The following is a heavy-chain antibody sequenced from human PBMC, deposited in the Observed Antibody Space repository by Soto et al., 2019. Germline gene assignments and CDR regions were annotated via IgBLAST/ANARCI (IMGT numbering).Heavy chain of an antibody. CDR1: GFTFSSYA. CDR2: ISYDGSNK. CDR3: ARGQRGSSPMGYYYYYYGMDV. V-gene: IGHV3-30-3*01. J-gene: IGHJ6*02. D-gene: IGHD6-6*01. Sequence: GGSLRLSCAASGFTFSSYAMHWVRQAPGRGLEWVAVISYDGSNKYYADSVKGRFTISRDNSKNTLYLQMNSLRAEDTAVYYCARGQRGSSPMGYYYYYYGMDVWGQGTTVTVSS.